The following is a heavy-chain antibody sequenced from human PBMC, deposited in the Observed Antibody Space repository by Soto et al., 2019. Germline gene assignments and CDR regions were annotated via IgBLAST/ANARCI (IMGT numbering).Heavy chain of an antibody. V-gene: IGHV4-34*01. Sequence: QVQLQQWGAGLLKPSETPSLTCAAYGGSFSGYYWSWIRQPPGKGLEWIGEVNHSGSTTYNSSLKSRVTISVDTASNQFALRLTSATAADTAVYFCAGTGPTYGFDVWGQGTLVIVSS. D-gene: IGHD2-8*02. CDR2: VNHSGST. CDR3: AGTGPTYGFDV. CDR1: GGSFSGYY. J-gene: IGHJ3*01.